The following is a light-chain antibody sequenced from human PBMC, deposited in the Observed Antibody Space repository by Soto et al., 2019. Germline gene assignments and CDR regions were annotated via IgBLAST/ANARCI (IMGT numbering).Light chain of an antibody. Sequence: SYELTQPPSVSVAPGQTARITCEGDSIGSKSVHWYQQKPGQAPVLAVYDDSGRPSGIPERFSGSNSGNTASLTLSRVEAGDEADYYCQVWIGTSDHPGVFGPGTKVTVL. J-gene: IGLJ1*01. V-gene: IGLV3-21*02. CDR2: DDS. CDR3: QVWIGTSDHPGV. CDR1: SIGSKS.